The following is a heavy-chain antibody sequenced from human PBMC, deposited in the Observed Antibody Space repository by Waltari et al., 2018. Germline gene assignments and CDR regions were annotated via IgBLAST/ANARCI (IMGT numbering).Heavy chain of an antibody. CDR1: GFDYSSYA. D-gene: IGHD3-10*01. V-gene: IGHV3-23*05. J-gene: IGHJ4*02. CDR2: IDNRGETT. Sequence: VYLLASGGGLVQPGGSLRLSCVGSGFDYSSYAMSWVRQAPGKGRGWVSGIDNRGETTYYAGSVKGRFTISRDDSRNTVYLHMTTLRVDDTAVYYCAKDSGYSMIRGRENSWGQGTLVIVSS. CDR3: AKDSGYSMIRGRENS.